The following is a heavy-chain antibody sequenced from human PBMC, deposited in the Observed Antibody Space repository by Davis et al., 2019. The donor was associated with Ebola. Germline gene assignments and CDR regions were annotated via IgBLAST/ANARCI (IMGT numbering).Heavy chain of an antibody. CDR3: ARGGASSKYFDY. D-gene: IGHD3-16*01. CDR1: GGSLRSYY. J-gene: IGHJ4*02. Sequence: PSETLSLTCTVSGGSLRSYYWNWIRQSAGKGLEWIGRIYISGSTNYNPSLKSRVTMSVDTSKNQFSLKLTSVTAADTAIYYCARGGASSKYFDYWGQGSLVTVSS. V-gene: IGHV4-4*07. CDR2: IYISGST.